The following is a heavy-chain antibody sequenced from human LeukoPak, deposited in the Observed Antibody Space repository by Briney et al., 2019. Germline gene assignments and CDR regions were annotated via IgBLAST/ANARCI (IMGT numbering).Heavy chain of an antibody. CDR1: GYTFTAYY. CDR3: ARGSGNYCFDY. V-gene: IGHV1-2*02. J-gene: IGHJ4*02. Sequence: ASVKVSCKASGYTFTAYYMHWVRQAPGQGLEWMGWINPNSGDTNYAQKFQGRVTMTRDTSISTAYMELRRLRSDDAAVYYCARGSGNYCFDYWGQGTLVSVSS. CDR2: INPNSGDT. D-gene: IGHD1-14*01.